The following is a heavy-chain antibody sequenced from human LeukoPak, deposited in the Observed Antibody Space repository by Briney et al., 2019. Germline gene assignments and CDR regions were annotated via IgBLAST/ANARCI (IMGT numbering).Heavy chain of an antibody. CDR2: INPNSGGT. V-gene: IGHV1-2*02. Sequence: ASVKVSCKASGYTFTGYYMHWVRQAPGQGLEWMGWINPNSGGTNYAQKFQGRVTMTRDTSISTAYMELSSLRSEDTAVYYCAREAVERGYYYMDVWGKGTTVTVSS. D-gene: IGHD2-15*01. CDR3: AREAVERGYYYMDV. J-gene: IGHJ6*03. CDR1: GYTFTGYY.